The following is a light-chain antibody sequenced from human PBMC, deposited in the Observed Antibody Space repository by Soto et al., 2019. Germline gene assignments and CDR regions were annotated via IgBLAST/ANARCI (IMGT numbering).Light chain of an antibody. CDR3: QQYGSTPHT. CDR2: GAA. CDR1: QSVSSSY. V-gene: IGKV3-20*01. Sequence: EVVLTQSPGTLSLSPGQKATLSCRANQSVSSSYLAWYQHKPGQAPRLLMFGAASRATGIPGRFSGSGSGTHFSLVINNLEPEDFAVYYCQQYGSTPHTFGQGTKLEIK. J-gene: IGKJ2*01.